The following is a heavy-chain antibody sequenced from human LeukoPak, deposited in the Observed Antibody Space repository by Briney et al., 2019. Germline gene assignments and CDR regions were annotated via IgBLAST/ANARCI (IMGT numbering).Heavy chain of an antibody. CDR2: ISGAAGST. V-gene: IGHV3-23*01. CDR3: AKDALRSHYATDWYFDY. Sequence: PGGSLRLSCAASGFTFSSYAMSWVRQAPGGGLEWVSAISGAAGSTDYADSVRGRFTVSTYNSQNTLYLQMSSLRSADTAVYYCAKDALRSHYATDWYFDYWGLGTLVAVSS. D-gene: IGHD3-9*01. J-gene: IGHJ4*02. CDR1: GFTFSSYA.